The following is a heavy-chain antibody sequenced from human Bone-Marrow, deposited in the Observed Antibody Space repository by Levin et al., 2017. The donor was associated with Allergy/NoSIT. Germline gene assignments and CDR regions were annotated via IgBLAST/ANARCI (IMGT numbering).Heavy chain of an antibody. D-gene: IGHD3-22*01. V-gene: IGHV3-64*01. CDR3: ARVSENSGYFSY. CDR2: ISSNGGST. J-gene: IGHJ4*02. CDR1: GFTFSSYA. Sequence: PGGSLRLSCAASGFTFSSYAMHWVRQAPGKGLEYVSAISSNGGSTYYANSVKGRFTISRDNSKNTLYLQMGSLRAEDMAVYYCARVSENSGYFSYWGQGTLVTVSS.